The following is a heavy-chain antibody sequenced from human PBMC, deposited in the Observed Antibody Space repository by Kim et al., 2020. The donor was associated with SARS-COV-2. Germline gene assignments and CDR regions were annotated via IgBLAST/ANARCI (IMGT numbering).Heavy chain of an antibody. D-gene: IGHD2-8*01. CDR3: ARPRGNGWFDP. Sequence: STYDTQPLKMRVAISRDTSKNQFSLKKSSVTAADTAVYYCARPRGNGWFDPWGQGTLVTVSS. CDR2: ST. V-gene: IGHV4-39*01. J-gene: IGHJ5*02.